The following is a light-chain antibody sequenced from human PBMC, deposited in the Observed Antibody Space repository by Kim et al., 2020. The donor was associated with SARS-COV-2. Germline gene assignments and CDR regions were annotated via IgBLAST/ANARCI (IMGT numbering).Light chain of an antibody. V-gene: IGKV1-33*01. Sequence: SLEDLVLITCQVSQDVNSYFMWYQQKPGKAHRLLIYDASNLVTGVPSRFSGSGCGTEFTFTISSLQPEDIATYYCQQYNDLPITFGQGTRLEIK. CDR3: QQYNDLPIT. CDR1: QDVNSY. J-gene: IGKJ5*01. CDR2: DAS.